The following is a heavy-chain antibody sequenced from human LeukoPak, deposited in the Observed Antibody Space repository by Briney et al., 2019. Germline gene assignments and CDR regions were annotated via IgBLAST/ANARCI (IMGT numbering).Heavy chain of an antibody. D-gene: IGHD3-16*02. J-gene: IGHJ6*03. Sequence: GGSLRLSCAASGFTFSSYWMTWVRQAPETGLEWVANIKMDGSEKYYVASVKGRFTISRDNAKNSLYLQMNSLRAEDTAVYYCARGTAECTSYSCYSYYYYHMDVWGKGTTVTVSS. CDR3: ARGTAECTSYSCYSYYYYHMDV. CDR2: IKMDGSEK. V-gene: IGHV3-7*01. CDR1: GFTFSSYW.